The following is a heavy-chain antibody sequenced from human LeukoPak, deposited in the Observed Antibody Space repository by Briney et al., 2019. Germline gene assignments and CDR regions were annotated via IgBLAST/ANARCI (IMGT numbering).Heavy chain of an antibody. CDR2: INHRGST. CDR1: GGSISSTNYY. D-gene: IGHD3-9*01. Sequence: ASETLSLTCTVSGGSISSTNYYWGWIRQPPGKGLEWIGEINHRGSTNYNPSLKSRVTISVDTSKNQFSLKLSSVTAADTAVYYCARGSFGHILTGYQRGYHYYGMDVWGQGTTVTVSS. V-gene: IGHV4-39*07. J-gene: IGHJ6*02. CDR3: ARGSFGHILTGYQRGYHYYGMDV.